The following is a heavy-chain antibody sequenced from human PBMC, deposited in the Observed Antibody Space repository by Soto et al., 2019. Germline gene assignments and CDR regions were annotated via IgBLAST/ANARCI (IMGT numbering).Heavy chain of an antibody. Sequence: QVQLVQSGAEVKKPGASVKVSCKASGYTFTSYGISWVRQAPGQGLEWMGWISAYNGNTNYAQKLQGRVTMTTDTSTSTAYRELRSLRSDDTAVYYCARDGYYDFWRGSPPYYYYMDVWGKGTTVTVSS. CDR2: ISAYNGNT. J-gene: IGHJ6*03. V-gene: IGHV1-18*01. CDR1: GYTFTSYG. D-gene: IGHD3-3*01. CDR3: ARDGYYDFWRGSPPYYYYMDV.